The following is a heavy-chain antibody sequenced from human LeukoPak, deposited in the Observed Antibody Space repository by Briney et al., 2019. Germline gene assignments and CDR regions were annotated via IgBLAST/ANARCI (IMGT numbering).Heavy chain of an antibody. CDR2: IKQDGSEK. V-gene: IGHV3-7*01. D-gene: IGHD3-9*01. Sequence: GGSLRLSCAASGFTFSSYWMSWVRQAPGKGLEWVANIKQDGSEKYYADSVKGRFTISRDNAKNSLYLQMNSLRAEDTAVYYCARDEDYDILTGYYGDYFDYWGQGTLVTVSS. CDR1: GFTFSSYW. J-gene: IGHJ4*02. CDR3: ARDEDYDILTGYYGDYFDY.